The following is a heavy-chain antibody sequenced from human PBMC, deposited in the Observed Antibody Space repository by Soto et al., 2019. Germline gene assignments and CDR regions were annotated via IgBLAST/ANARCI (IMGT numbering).Heavy chain of an antibody. CDR2: IYYSGST. J-gene: IGHJ4*02. D-gene: IGHD5-12*01. CDR1: GGSISSYY. Sequence: SETLSLTSTVSGGSISSYYCSWIRQPPGKGLEWIGYIYYSGSTNYDPSLKSRVTISVDTSKNQFSLKLSSVTAADTAVYYCARVGRGVVATIFDYWGQGTLVTVSS. V-gene: IGHV4-59*01. CDR3: ARVGRGVVATIFDY.